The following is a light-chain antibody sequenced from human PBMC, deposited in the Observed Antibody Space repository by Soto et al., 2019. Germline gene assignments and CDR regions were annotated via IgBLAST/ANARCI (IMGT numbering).Light chain of an antibody. CDR2: LGS. V-gene: IGKV2-28*01. CDR3: MQTLQTPPT. J-gene: IGKJ1*01. CDR1: QSLLHSNGYNY. Sequence: DIVMTQSPLSLSVTPGEPASISCRSSQSLLHSNGYNYLDWYLQKPGQSPQLLIYLGSDRASGVPDRFSGSVSGTDFTLKISRVEAEDVGVYYCMQTLQTPPTFGQGTKVEIK.